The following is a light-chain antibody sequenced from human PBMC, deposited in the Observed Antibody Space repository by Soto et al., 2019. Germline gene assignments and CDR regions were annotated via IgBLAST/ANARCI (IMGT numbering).Light chain of an antibody. V-gene: IGKV3-20*01. Sequence: EIVLTHSPCTLALSPGGRSTLSCRASQSVSNNYLAWYQQKPRQAPRLLIYGASNRATGIPDRLSGSASGTEFTLTISRMQPEDSAVYYCQQYGSSGTFGQGTKVDIK. CDR2: GAS. CDR1: QSVSNNY. J-gene: IGKJ1*01. CDR3: QQYGSSGT.